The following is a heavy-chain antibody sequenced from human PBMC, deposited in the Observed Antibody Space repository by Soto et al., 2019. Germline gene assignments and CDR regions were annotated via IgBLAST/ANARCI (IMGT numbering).Heavy chain of an antibody. Sequence: QVQLQESGPGLVKPSETLSLTCTVSGGSISSYYWSWIRQHPGKGLEWIGYIYYSGSTNYNPSLKSRVTISVDTSKNQFSLKLSSVTAADTAVYYCARERTGQPFDAFDIWGQGTMVTVSS. V-gene: IGHV4-59*01. D-gene: IGHD1-1*01. CDR2: IYYSGST. CDR1: GGSISSYY. CDR3: ARERTGQPFDAFDI. J-gene: IGHJ3*02.